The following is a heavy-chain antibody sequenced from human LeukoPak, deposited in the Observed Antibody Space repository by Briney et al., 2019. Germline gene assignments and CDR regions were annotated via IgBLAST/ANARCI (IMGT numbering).Heavy chain of an antibody. D-gene: IGHD6-13*01. V-gene: IGHV3-74*01. CDR1: GFTVSSYW. J-gene: IGHJ5*02. Sequence: PGGSLRLACAASGFTVSSYWMHWVRQAPGKGLVWVSLINSDGSSTSYADSVKGRFTISRDNAKNTLYLQMNSLRVEDTAVYYCGREAVAGLIDPWGQGTLVTVSS. CDR2: INSDGSST. CDR3: GREAVAGLIDP.